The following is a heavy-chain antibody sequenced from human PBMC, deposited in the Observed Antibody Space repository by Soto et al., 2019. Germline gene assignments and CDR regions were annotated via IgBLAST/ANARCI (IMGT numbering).Heavy chain of an antibody. CDR3: ASEIHYDFWSVAPTQMNG. Sequence: GGSLRLSFAASGFTFSDYYINWIRQAPGKGLERVSYISSSSSYTNYADSVKGRFTISRDNAKNALYLQMNSQRAEETAVYYFASEIHYDFWSVAPTQMNGWGQGTTVTV. J-gene: IGHJ6*02. V-gene: IGHV3-11*06. D-gene: IGHD3-3*01. CDR2: ISSSSSYT. CDR1: GFTFSDYY.